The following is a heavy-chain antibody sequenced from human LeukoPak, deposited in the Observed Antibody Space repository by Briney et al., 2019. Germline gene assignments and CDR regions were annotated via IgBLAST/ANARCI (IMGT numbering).Heavy chain of an antibody. CDR1: GGTFSSYA. J-gene: IGHJ6*03. CDR2: IIPIFGTA. V-gene: IGHV1-69*06. D-gene: IGHD3-3*01. CDR3: ARDRDTGYYDSLKPHYYMDV. Sequence: SVKASCKTSGGTFSSYAISWVRQAPGQGLEWMGRIIPIFGTANYAQKFQGRVTITADKSTSTAYMELSSLRSEDTAVYYCARDRDTGYYDSLKPHYYMDVWGKGTTVTVSS.